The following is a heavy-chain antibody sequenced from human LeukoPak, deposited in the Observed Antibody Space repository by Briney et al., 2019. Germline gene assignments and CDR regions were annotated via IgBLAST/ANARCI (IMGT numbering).Heavy chain of an antibody. CDR3: ARTYGDYVYILGY. CDR2: IYSGGST. J-gene: IGHJ4*02. CDR1: GFTVSSNY. Sequence: GGSLRLSCAASGFTVSSNYMSWVRQAPGQGLEWVSVIYSGGSTYYADSVKGRFTISRDISKNTVYLQMNCLRAEDTAVYYCARTYGDYVYILGYWGQGTLVTVSS. D-gene: IGHD4-17*01. V-gene: IGHV3-53*01.